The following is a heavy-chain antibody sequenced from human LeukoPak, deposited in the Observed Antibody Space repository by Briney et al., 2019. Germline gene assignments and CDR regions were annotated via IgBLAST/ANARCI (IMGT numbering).Heavy chain of an antibody. CDR1: GFTFSSYA. V-gene: IGHV3-23*01. CDR3: AKDDRWLQFCC. J-gene: IGHJ4*02. Sequence: PGGSLRLSCAASGFTFSSYAMSWVRQAPGKGLEWVSAISHSGVTTYYADSVKGRFTISRDNSKNTLHLQMNSLRAEDTAVYYCAKDDRWLQFCCWGQGTLVTVSA. D-gene: IGHD5-24*01. CDR2: ISHSGVTT.